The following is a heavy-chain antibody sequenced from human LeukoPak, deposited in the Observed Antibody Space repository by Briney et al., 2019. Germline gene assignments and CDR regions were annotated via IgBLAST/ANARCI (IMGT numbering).Heavy chain of an antibody. Sequence: GGSLRLSCAASGFTFDGYAMHWVRQAPGKGLEWVSGISWNSGSIGNADSVKGRFTISRDNAKNSLYLQMNSLRAEDTALYYCAKDMAARYYYYGMDVWGQGTTVTVSS. CDR2: ISWNSGSI. J-gene: IGHJ6*02. V-gene: IGHV3-9*01. CDR3: AKDMAARYYYYGMDV. D-gene: IGHD6-6*01. CDR1: GFTFDGYA.